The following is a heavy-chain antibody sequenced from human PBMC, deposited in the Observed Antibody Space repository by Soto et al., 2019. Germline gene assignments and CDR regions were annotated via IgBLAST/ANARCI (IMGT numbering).Heavy chain of an antibody. Sequence: GGSLRLSCAASGFTFSSYSMNWVRQAPGKGLEWVSYISSSSSTIYYADSVKGRFTISRDNAKNSLYLQMNSLRDEDTAVYYCARDSEQWLDVAGYFDYWGQGTLVTVSS. J-gene: IGHJ4*02. V-gene: IGHV3-48*02. CDR3: ARDSEQWLDVAGYFDY. CDR2: ISSSSSTI. D-gene: IGHD6-19*01. CDR1: GFTFSSYS.